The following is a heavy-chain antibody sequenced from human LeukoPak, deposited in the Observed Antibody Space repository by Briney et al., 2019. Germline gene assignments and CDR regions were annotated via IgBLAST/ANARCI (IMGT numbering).Heavy chain of an antibody. Sequence: GGSLRLSCAASGFTFSDYVIHWVRQAPGKGLEWVTVIWHDGSNKYFADSVKGRFTVSRDNSKNTLYLQMNSLRAEDTAVYYCARWGTNNWYSDYWGQGTLVTVSS. CDR3: ARWGTNNWYSDY. CDR2: IWHDGSNK. V-gene: IGHV3-33*01. CDR1: GFTFSDYV. D-gene: IGHD1-1*01. J-gene: IGHJ4*02.